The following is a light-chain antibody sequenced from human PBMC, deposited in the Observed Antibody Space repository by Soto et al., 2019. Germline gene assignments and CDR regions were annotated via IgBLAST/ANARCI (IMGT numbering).Light chain of an antibody. J-gene: IGLJ3*02. V-gene: IGLV2-8*01. CDR3: TSFAGSANWV. CDR1: NSDVGGYNY. CDR2: EVT. Sequence: QSALTQPPSASGSPGQSVTISCTGTNSDVGGYNYVSWYQQYPGKAPKLLIYEVTKRPSGVPDRFSGSKSGNTAYLTVSGLQDEDEDDYYCTSFAGSANWVFGGGTKLTVL.